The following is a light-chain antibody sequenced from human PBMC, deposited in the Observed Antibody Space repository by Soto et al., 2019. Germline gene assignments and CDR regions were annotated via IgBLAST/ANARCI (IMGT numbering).Light chain of an antibody. V-gene: IGLV2-14*01. CDR3: SSYTSSSTLV. CDR2: DVS. CDR1: SSDVGDYNY. J-gene: IGLJ2*01. Sequence: QSVLTQPASVSGSPGQSITISCTGTSSDVGDYNYVSWYQQHPGKAPKLMIYDVSNRPSGVSNRFSGSKSGNTASLTVSRLQAEDEADYYCSSYTSSSTLVFGGGTKLTVL.